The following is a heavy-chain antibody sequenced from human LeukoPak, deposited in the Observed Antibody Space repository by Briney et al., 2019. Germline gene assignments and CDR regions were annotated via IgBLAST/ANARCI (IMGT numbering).Heavy chain of an antibody. J-gene: IGHJ6*02. Sequence: RGSLRLSCVASGNYWMHWVRQAPGKGLVWVSRINSDGSSTSYADSVKGRFTISRDNAKNTLYLQMNSLRAEDTAVYYCARDQSFFPTAYYYYGMDVWGQGTTVTVSS. D-gene: IGHD1-14*01. CDR2: INSDGSST. V-gene: IGHV3-74*01. CDR3: ARDQSFFPTAYYYYGMDV. CDR1: GNYW.